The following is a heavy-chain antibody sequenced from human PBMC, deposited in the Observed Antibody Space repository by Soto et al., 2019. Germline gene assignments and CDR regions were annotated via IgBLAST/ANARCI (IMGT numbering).Heavy chain of an antibody. J-gene: IGHJ4*02. Sequence: GESLKISCKGSGYSFTSYWIGWVRQMPGKGLEWMGIIYPGDSDTRYSPSFQGQVTISADKSISTAYLQWSSLKASDTAMYYCARHAHYYDSSRYYYLAYWGQGTLVTVSS. CDR3: ARHAHYYDSSRYYYLAY. CDR1: GYSFTSYW. V-gene: IGHV5-51*01. D-gene: IGHD3-22*01. CDR2: IYPGDSDT.